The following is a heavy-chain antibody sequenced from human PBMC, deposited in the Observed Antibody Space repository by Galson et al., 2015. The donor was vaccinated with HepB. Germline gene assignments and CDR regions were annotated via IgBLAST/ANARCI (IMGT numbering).Heavy chain of an antibody. V-gene: IGHV1-18*01. Sequence: SVKVSCKASGYTFTSYGISWVRQAPGQGLEWMRWISAYNGNTNYAQKLQGRVTMTTDTSTSTAYMELRSLRSDDTAVFYCARDYVVVIEKYFDYWGQGTLVTVSS. CDR2: ISAYNGNT. CDR3: ARDYVVVIEKYFDY. D-gene: IGHD2-21*01. J-gene: IGHJ4*02. CDR1: GYTFTSYG.